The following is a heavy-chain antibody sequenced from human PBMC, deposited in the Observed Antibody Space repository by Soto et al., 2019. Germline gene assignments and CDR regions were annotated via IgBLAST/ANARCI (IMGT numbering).Heavy chain of an antibody. CDR1: GFTFRSYW. J-gene: IGHJ4*02. CDR2: INSDASST. Sequence: GGSLRLSCAASGFTFRSYWMQWVRQAPGKGLVWVSWINSDASSTSYADSVKGRFTISRDNAKNTLYLQMNSLRAEDTAVYYCASGGSSLNFDSWGQGTLVTV. CDR3: ASGGSSLNFDS. V-gene: IGHV3-74*01. D-gene: IGHD6-6*01.